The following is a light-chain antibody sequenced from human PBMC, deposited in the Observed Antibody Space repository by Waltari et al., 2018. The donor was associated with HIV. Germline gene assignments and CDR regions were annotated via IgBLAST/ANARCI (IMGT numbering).Light chain of an antibody. CDR1: SGHSNYA. V-gene: IGLV4-69*01. J-gene: IGLJ1*01. CDR2: LQREGSH. CDR3: HVWDSSNAEDV. Sequence: QLVLTQSPSASASLGASVKLTCTLSSGHSNYAIAWHQQQPGKGPRDLMKLQREGSHIKGDGRPDRFSGSSSGEERYLTISSLQSEDGADYYCHVWDSSNAEDVFGTGTKVSVL.